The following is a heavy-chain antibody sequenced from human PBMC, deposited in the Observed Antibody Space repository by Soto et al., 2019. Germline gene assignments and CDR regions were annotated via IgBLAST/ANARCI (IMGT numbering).Heavy chain of an antibody. D-gene: IGHD2-2*01. J-gene: IGHJ5*02. V-gene: IGHV6-1*01. CDR1: GDSVSSNSAA. CDR2: TYYRSKWYN. CDR3: ASADIYCRSTSCYLGWFDT. Sequence: SHTLSLTCAISGDSVSSNSAAWNWIRQSPSRGLEWLGRTYYRSKWYNDYAVSVKSRITINPDTSKNQFSLQLNSVTPEDTAVYYCASADIYCRSTSCYLGWFDTWGQGTLVTVSA.